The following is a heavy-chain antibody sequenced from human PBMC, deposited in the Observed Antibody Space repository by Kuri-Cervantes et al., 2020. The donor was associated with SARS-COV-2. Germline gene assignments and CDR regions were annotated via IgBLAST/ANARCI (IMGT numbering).Heavy chain of an antibody. J-gene: IGHJ4*02. CDR3: AKAPRPHWDGGNSGDY. D-gene: IGHD4-23*01. Sequence: GGSLRLSCAASGFTFSSYAMSWVRQAPGKGLEWVSAISGSGGSTYYADSVKGRFTISRDNSKNTPYLQMNSLRAEDTAVYYCAKAPRPHWDGGNSGDYWGQGTLVTVSS. CDR1: GFTFSSYA. CDR2: ISGSGGST. V-gene: IGHV3-23*01.